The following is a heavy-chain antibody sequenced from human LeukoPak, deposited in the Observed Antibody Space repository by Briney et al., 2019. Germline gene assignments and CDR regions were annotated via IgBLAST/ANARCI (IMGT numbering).Heavy chain of an antibody. D-gene: IGHD4-23*01. V-gene: IGHV3-33*01. CDR3: ARGFDYGGNWFDP. Sequence: GRSLRLSCAASGFTFSSYGIHWVRQAPGKGPEWVALIWYDGSNKYYADSVKGRFTISRDNSKNTLYLQMNSLRAEDTAVYYCARGFDYGGNWFDPWGQGTLVTVSS. CDR2: IWYDGSNK. CDR1: GFTFSSYG. J-gene: IGHJ5*02.